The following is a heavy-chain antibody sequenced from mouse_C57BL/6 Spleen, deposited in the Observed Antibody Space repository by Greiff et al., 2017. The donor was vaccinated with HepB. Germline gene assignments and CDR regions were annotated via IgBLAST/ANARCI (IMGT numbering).Heavy chain of an antibody. Sequence: VQLQQPGAELVRPGSSVKLSCKASGYTFTSYWMDWVKQRPGQGLEWIGNIYPSDSETHYNQKFKDKATLTVDKSSSTAYMQLSSLTSEDSAVYYCARRWFNWYFDVWGTGTTVTVSS. V-gene: IGHV1-61*01. CDR1: GYTFTSYW. CDR3: ARRWFNWYFDV. J-gene: IGHJ1*03. D-gene: IGHD2-3*01. CDR2: IYPSDSET.